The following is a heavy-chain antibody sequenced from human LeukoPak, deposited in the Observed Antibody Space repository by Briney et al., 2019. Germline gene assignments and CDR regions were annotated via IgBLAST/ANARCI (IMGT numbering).Heavy chain of an antibody. CDR3: ARGRWALGYYYYGMDV. J-gene: IGHJ6*02. D-gene: IGHD5-24*01. CDR1: GGSFSGYY. CDR2: INHSGST. V-gene: IGHV4-34*01. Sequence: SETLSLTCAVYGGSFSGYYWSWIRQPPGKGLEWIGEINHSGSTNYNPSLKSRVTISVDTSKNQFSLKLSSVTAADTAMYYCARGRWALGYYYYGMDVWGQGTTVTVSS.